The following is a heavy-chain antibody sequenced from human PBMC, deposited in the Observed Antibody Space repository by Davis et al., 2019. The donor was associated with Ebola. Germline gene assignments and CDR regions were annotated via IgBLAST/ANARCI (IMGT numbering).Heavy chain of an antibody. J-gene: IGHJ4*02. CDR2: ISSSSSYI. D-gene: IGHD5-24*01. CDR1: GFTFSSYS. V-gene: IGHV3-21*04. Sequence: PGGSLRLSCAASGFTFSSYSMNWVRQAPGKGLEWVSSISSSSSYIYYADSVKGRFTISRDNAKNSLYLQMNSLRAEDTAVYYCAKDRRGYNSAADYWGQGTLVTVSS. CDR3: AKDRRGYNSAADY.